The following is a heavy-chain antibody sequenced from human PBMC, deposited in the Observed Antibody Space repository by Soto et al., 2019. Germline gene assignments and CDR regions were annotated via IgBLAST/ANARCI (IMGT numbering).Heavy chain of an antibody. J-gene: IGHJ4*02. D-gene: IGHD3-10*01. V-gene: IGHV4-39*01. Sequence: SETLSLTCTVSGGSISSSSYYWGWIRQPPGKGLEWIGSIYYSGSTYYNPSLKSRVTISVDTSKNQFSLTLSSVTAADTAVYYCARHQREGYGSGSYYFDYWGQGTLVTVSS. CDR3: ARHQREGYGSGSYYFDY. CDR2: IYYSGST. CDR1: GGSISSSSYY.